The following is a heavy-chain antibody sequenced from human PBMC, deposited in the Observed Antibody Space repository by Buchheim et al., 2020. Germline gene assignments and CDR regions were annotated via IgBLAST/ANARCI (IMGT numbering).Heavy chain of an antibody. D-gene: IGHD3-9*01. V-gene: IGHV3-30-3*01. J-gene: IGHJ6*02. CDR2: ISYDGSNK. Sequence: VQLLESGGGLVQPGGSLRLSCAVSGLTLSSSATTWVRQAPGKGLEWVAVISYDGSNKYYADSVKGRFTISRDNSKNTLYLQMNSLRAEDTAVYYCARDGYFDWLLFGDYYYGMDVWGQGTT. CDR1: GLTLSSSA. CDR3: ARDGYFDWLLFGDYYYGMDV.